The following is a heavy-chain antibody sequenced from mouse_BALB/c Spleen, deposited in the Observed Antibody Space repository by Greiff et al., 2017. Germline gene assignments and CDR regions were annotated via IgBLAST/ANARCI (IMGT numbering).Heavy chain of an antibody. V-gene: IGHV1-63*01. CDR1: GYAFTNYW. J-gene: IGHJ3*01. Sequence: QVQLQQSGAELVRPGTSVKISCKASGYAFTNYWLGWVKQRPGHGLEWIGDIYPGSGNTYYNEKFKGKATLTADKSSSTAYMQLSSLTSEDSAVYFCATQGGTTVISGSWFAYWGQGTLVTVSA. D-gene: IGHD1-1*01. CDR2: IYPGSGNT. CDR3: ATQGGTTVISGSWFAY.